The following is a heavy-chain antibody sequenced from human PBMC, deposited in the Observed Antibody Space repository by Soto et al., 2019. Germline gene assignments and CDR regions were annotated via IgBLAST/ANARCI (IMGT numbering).Heavy chain of an antibody. V-gene: IGHV3-30*18. D-gene: IGHD6-13*01. CDR2: ISYDGSNK. J-gene: IGHJ6*02. CDR1: GFTFSSYG. Sequence: PGGSLRLSCAASGFTFSSYGMHWVRQAPGKGLEGVAVISYDGSNKYYADSVKGRFTISRDNSKITLYLQMNSLRAEDTAVYYCAKGEIAAAALYYYYGMDVWGQGTTVTVSS. CDR3: AKGEIAAAALYYYYGMDV.